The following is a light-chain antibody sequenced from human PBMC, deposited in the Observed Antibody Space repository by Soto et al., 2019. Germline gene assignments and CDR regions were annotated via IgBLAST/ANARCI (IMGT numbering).Light chain of an antibody. CDR2: GNI. Sequence: QSVLTQPRSVSAAPGQTVTISCTGSGSNIGAGYDVHWYQHLPGRAPKLLIYGNIIRPSGVPDRFSASKSGASASLAITGLQAEDEGDYYCQSYDSRLSGYVVFGGGTKVTVL. V-gene: IGLV1-40*01. CDR1: GSNIGAGYD. CDR3: QSYDSRLSGYVV. J-gene: IGLJ2*01.